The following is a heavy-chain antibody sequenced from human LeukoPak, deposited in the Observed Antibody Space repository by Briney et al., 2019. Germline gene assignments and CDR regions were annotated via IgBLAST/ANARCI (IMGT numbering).Heavy chain of an antibody. Sequence: GGSLGLSCAASGFRFDESDMHWVRQAPGKGPEWVSGINWNSGSIAYANSVRGRFAISRDNANNSLSLQMNSLRVEDTAFYYCARGGYTSSWDYFDFWGQGTLVTVSS. J-gene: IGHJ4*02. CDR1: GFRFDESD. CDR2: INWNSGSI. D-gene: IGHD6-13*01. V-gene: IGHV3-9*01. CDR3: ARGGYTSSWDYFDF.